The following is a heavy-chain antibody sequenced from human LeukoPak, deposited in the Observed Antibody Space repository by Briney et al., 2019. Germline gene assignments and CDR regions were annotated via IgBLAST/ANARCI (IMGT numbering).Heavy chain of an antibody. J-gene: IGHJ4*02. CDR2: TYRGGTT. Sequence: LSGGSLRLSCAASGITVSGNYMNWVRQAPGQGLEWVSVTYRGGTTYYADSVKDRFTVSRDSSGSTLYLQMNSLGAEDTAVYYCTRDRSLTMAATNDYWSQGTLVTVSS. CDR3: TRDRSLTMAATNDY. V-gene: IGHV3-66*01. CDR1: GITVSGNY. D-gene: IGHD2-15*01.